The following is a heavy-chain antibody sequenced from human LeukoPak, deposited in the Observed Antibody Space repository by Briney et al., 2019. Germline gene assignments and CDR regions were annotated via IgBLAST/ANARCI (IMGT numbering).Heavy chain of an antibody. CDR3: ARQHDSYYYYYIDV. V-gene: IGHV4-38-2*01. J-gene: IGHJ6*03. CDR1: GYSISNGYC. Sequence: PSETLSLTCAVSGYSISNGYCWVWIRQPPGRGLEWIGSLYHSDSAYYNTSLRSRVSMSVDTSKNQFSLTLSFVTAADTAVYYCARQHDSYYYYYIDVWGSGTTVTVPS. CDR2: LYHSDSA.